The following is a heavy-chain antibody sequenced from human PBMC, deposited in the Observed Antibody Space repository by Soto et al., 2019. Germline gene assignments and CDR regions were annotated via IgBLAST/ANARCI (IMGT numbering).Heavy chain of an antibody. J-gene: IGHJ4*02. Sequence: QVQLVQSGAEVKKSGSSVKVSCKASGGTFSSYAISWVRQAPGQGLEWMGGIIPIFGTANYAQKFQGRVTITADESTSTAYMDVRTVRSEDTAVYYCARANILGSVWYFDYWGQGTLVTVSS. CDR1: GGTFSSYA. D-gene: IGHD3-9*01. V-gene: IGHV1-69*01. CDR3: ARANILGSVWYFDY. CDR2: IIPIFGTA.